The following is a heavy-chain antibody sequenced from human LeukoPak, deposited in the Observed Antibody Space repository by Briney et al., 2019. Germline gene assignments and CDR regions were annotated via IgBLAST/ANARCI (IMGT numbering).Heavy chain of an antibody. D-gene: IGHD3-22*01. CDR1: GGSINNSDYF. CDR3: ARSSYYASSGYPYFDY. V-gene: IGHV4-39*07. CDR2: IYYSGNT. Sequence: PSETPSLTCTVSGGSINNSDYFSGWVRQPPGKGLGWVGSIYYSGNTYYTPSLKSRVTISVDTSKNQFSLRLSSVTAADSALYYCARSSYYASSGYPYFDYWGQGTLVTVSS. J-gene: IGHJ4*02.